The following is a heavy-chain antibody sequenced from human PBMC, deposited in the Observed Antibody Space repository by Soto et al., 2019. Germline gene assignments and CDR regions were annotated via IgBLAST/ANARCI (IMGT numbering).Heavy chain of an antibody. V-gene: IGHV3-23*01. CDR3: ARDVGPWLGSGEFDS. Sequence: EVQLLESGGGLVQPGGSLRLSCEASGFTFSSYAMSWVRQAPGKGLEWVSGISGSGGSTNYADSVKGRFTISRDNSKNTLYRQMNGLRVEDTALYYCARDVGPWLGSGEFDSWGQGTLVTVSS. CDR1: GFTFSSYA. J-gene: IGHJ5*01. CDR2: ISGSGGST. D-gene: IGHD6-19*01.